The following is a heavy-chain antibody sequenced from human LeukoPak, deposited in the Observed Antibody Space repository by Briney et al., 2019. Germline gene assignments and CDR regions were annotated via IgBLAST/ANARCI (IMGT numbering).Heavy chain of an antibody. D-gene: IGHD6-13*01. CDR1: GCSISSYY. Sequence: SETLSLTCTVSGCSISSYYWSWIPQPPGNGLEGIGYIYYSGSTNYNPSLKSGPTISVDTSKNQFSLKLSSVTAADTAVYYCARGGMYSAIWFVPWGKGTLVPVSS. CDR3: ARGGMYSAIWFVP. J-gene: IGHJ5*02. V-gene: IGHV4-59*12. CDR2: IYYSGST.